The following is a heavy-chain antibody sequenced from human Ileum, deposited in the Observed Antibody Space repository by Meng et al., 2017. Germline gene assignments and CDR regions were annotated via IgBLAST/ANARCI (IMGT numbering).Heavy chain of an antibody. J-gene: IGHJ4*02. CDR1: GFTFSNYW. CDR3: SRDLSSEWELVG. CDR2: INRDGTST. Sequence: EVQLVESGGGLVQPGASLRLSCAASGFTFSNYWMHWVRQVPGKGLVWVSRINRDGTSTSYADSLEGRFSISRDNAKNTLYLQMNNLRPEDTAVYYCSRDLSSEWELVGWGQGTLVTVSS. D-gene: IGHD1-26*01. V-gene: IGHV3-74*01.